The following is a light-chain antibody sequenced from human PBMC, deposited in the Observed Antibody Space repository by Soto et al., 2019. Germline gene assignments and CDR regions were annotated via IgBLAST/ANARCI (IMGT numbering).Light chain of an antibody. CDR2: AAS. V-gene: IGKV1-39*01. Sequence: DAQMTQSPSSLSASVGDSVTITCRASQSIGTYLDWYQHKPGKAPKLLIYAASSLQSGVPSSFSGSGSGTDFTLTISSLQPEDFATYYCQESHSTFGQGTKLEIK. CDR3: QESHST. J-gene: IGKJ2*01. CDR1: QSIGTY.